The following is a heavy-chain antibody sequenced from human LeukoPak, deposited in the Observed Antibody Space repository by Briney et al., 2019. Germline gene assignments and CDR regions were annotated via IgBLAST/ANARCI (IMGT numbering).Heavy chain of an antibody. CDR3: ARAQLGEQWREYYFDY. CDR2: INHSGST. D-gene: IGHD6-19*01. CDR1: GGSFSGYY. Sequence: SETLSLTCAVYGGSFSGYYWSWIRQPPGKGLEWIGEINHSGSTNYNPSLKSRVTISVDTSKNQFSLKLSSVTAADTAVYYCARAQLGEQWREYYFDYWGQGTLVTVSS. V-gene: IGHV4-34*01. J-gene: IGHJ4*02.